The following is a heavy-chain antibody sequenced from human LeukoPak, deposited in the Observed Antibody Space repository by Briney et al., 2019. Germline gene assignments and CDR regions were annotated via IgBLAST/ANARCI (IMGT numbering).Heavy chain of an antibody. Sequence: GGSLRLSCAASGFTVSSNHMSWVRQAPGKGLEPVSVIYSGGSTYYADSVKGRFTISRDNSKNTLYLQMNSLRAEDTAVYYCARDSQYYYGMDVWGQGTTVTVSS. J-gene: IGHJ6*02. CDR3: ARDSQYYYGMDV. CDR2: IYSGGST. CDR1: GFTVSSNH. V-gene: IGHV3-66*01.